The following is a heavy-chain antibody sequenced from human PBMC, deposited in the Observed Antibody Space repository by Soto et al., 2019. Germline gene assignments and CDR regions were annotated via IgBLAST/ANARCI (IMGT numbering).Heavy chain of an antibody. Sequence: QVQLVESGGGVVQPGRSLRLSCAASGFTFSSYAMHWVRQAPGKGLEWVAVISYDGSNKYYADSVKGRFTISRDNYKNTLYLQMNSLRAEDTAVYYCARGYVSDDDFWRWGQGTLVAVSS. CDR3: ARGYVSDDDFWR. D-gene: IGHD3-3*01. CDR2: ISYDGSNK. V-gene: IGHV3-30-3*01. J-gene: IGHJ4*02. CDR1: GFTFSSYA.